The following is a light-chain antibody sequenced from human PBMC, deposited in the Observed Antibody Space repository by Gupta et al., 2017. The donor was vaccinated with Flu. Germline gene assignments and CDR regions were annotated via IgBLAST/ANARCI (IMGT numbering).Light chain of an antibody. CDR1: SSDGGSYNR. Sequence: QSALPQPPSVSGSPGQSVTLSCAATSSDGGSYNRVSWYQQHPGTAPKLMSYEVSNRPSGVPDRLSGSKSGNTASLTISGLQAEDEADYYCSLNTSSSTVVFGGGTKLTVL. CDR2: EVS. J-gene: IGLJ2*01. V-gene: IGLV2-18*01. CDR3: SLNTSSSTVV.